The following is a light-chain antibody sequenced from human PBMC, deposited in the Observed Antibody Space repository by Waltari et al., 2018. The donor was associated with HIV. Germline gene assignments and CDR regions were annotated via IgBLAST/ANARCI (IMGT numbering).Light chain of an antibody. CDR1: YSNIGSNI. V-gene: IGLV1-44*01. J-gene: IGLJ3*02. CDR3: ASRDDKLDGWV. Sequence: QSLLPQPPSASGPPGQRVTISCSGSYSNIGSNIVNWPQQLPGSAPRALIYNNDQRPSGVPDRFSGSKSGTSASLAISGLQSEDQGDYYWASRDDKLDGWVFGGGTRLTVL. CDR2: NND.